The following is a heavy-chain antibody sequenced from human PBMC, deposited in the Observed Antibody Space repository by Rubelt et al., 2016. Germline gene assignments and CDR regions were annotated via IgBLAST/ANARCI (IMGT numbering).Heavy chain of an antibody. CDR3: ARGSFSLDS. CDR2: VYRGGTT. V-gene: IGHV3-66*01. J-gene: IGHJ5*01. CDR1: GFTFSSYS. Sequence: EVQLVESGGGLVQPGGSLRLSCAASGFTFSSYSMNWVRRAPGKGLEWVSVVYRGGTTYYADAVWGGFTSSREVFGKTGARNLESLGSGDTAIYDCARGSFSLDSWDQGTQVTVSS. D-gene: IGHD1-26*01.